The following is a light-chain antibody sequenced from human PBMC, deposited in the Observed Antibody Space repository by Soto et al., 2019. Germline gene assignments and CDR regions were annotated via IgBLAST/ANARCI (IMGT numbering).Light chain of an antibody. J-gene: IGKJ4*01. CDR3: QQYHSYSLT. CDR2: KAS. Sequence: DIQMTQSPSTLSASVGDRVTITCRASQSISSWLAWYQRKPGKAPKLLIYKASSLEGGVTSRFSGSGSGTDFTLTISSLQPDDFATYYCQQYHSYSLTFGGGTKVDIK. V-gene: IGKV1-5*03. CDR1: QSISSW.